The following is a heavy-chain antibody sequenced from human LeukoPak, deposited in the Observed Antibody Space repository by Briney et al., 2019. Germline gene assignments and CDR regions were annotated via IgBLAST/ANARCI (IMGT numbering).Heavy chain of an antibody. J-gene: IGHJ5*02. CDR2: INSRSSYI. D-gene: IGHD3-3*01. V-gene: IGHV3-21*01. CDR3: ARVASPFGVVISNWFDP. CDR1: RFTFSSYS. Sequence: GGSLRLSCAASRFTFSSYSMNWVRQAPGKGLEWVSSINSRSSYIYYADSVKGRFTISRDNAKNLLYLQMNSLRAEDTAVYYCARVASPFGVVISNWFDPWGQGTLVTVPS.